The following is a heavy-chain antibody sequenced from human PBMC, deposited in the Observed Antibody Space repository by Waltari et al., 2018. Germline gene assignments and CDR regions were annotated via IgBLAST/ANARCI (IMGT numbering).Heavy chain of an antibody. CDR2: ISGDGGRP. V-gene: IGHV3-23*01. CDR1: GFSFFKHA. CDR3: VRGPYSGSFTFDY. D-gene: IGHD1-26*01. J-gene: IGHJ4*02. Sequence: SGFSFFKHAMHWVRQAPGKGLEWVSSISGDGGRPHYAESRECRFTTLRDTSKNLLFLQMTNLTAEDSANYYCVRGPYSGSFTFDYWGQGALVTVSS.